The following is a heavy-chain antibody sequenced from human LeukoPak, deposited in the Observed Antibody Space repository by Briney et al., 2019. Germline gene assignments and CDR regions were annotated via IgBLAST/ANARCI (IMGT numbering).Heavy chain of an antibody. V-gene: IGHV3-72*01. CDR1: GFTFSDHY. CDR3: AREDLWFGELGAFDI. J-gene: IGHJ3*02. Sequence: GGSLRLSCAASGFTFSDHYMDWVRQAPGKGLEWVGRTRNKANSYTTEYAASVKGRFTISRDDSKNSLYLQMNSLKTEDTAVYYCAREDLWFGELGAFDIWGQGTMVTVSS. D-gene: IGHD3-10*01. CDR2: TRNKANSYTT.